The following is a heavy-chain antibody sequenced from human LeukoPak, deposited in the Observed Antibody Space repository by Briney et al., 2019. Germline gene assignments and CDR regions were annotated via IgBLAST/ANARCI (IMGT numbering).Heavy chain of an antibody. D-gene: IGHD3-10*01. CDR1: GFTFSNYA. J-gene: IGHJ4*02. CDR2: ISDSGGST. V-gene: IGHV3-23*01. Sequence: GGSLRLSCAASGFTFSNYAMGWVRQAPREELEWVSTISDSGGSTFYADSVKGRFTISRDNSKNTLYVQMNSLRAEDTAVYYCAKDYSRSDDSGTEKDLPFDYWGQGILVTVSS. CDR3: AKDYSRSDDSGTEKDLPFDY.